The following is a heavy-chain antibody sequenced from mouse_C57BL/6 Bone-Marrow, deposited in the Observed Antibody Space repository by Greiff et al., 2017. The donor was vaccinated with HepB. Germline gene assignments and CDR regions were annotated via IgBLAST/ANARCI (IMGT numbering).Heavy chain of an antibody. CDR2: IDPSDSYT. J-gene: IGHJ3*01. CDR3: AILLWFAY. CDR1: GYTFTSYW. V-gene: IGHV1-59*01. Sequence: VQLQQPGAELVRPGTSVKLSCKASGYTFTSYWMHWVKQRPGQGLEWIGVIDPSDSYTNYNQKFKGKATLTVDTSSSTAYMQLSSLTSGDSAVYYCAILLWFAYWGQGTLVTVSA.